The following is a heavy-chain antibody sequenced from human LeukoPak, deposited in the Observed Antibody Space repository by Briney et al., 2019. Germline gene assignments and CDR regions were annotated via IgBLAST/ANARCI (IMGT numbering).Heavy chain of an antibody. CDR1: GFTFSSYW. V-gene: IGHV3-74*03. CDR2: INGDGGTT. CDR3: ARSNNYGFDY. Sequence: GGSLRLSCAASGFTFSSYWMHWVRQAQGKGLVWVSHINGDGGTTTYADSVKGRFTISRDNAKNTLYLQRNSLRAEVTAVFYCARSNNYGFDYWGQGTLVTVSS. J-gene: IGHJ4*02. D-gene: IGHD5-24*01.